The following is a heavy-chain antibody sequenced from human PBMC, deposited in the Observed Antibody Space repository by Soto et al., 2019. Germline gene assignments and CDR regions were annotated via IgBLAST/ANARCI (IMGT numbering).Heavy chain of an antibody. J-gene: IGHJ4*02. CDR1: GYTFTSYY. V-gene: IGHV1-46*01. D-gene: IGHD3-22*01. CDR2: INPSGGST. Sequence: QVQLVQSGAEEKKPGASVKGSCKASGYTFTSYYMHWVRQAPGHGLEWMGIINPSGGSTTYAQKFQVRLTMTRDTSTSTVYMELSSLRSEDTAVYYCARVYDDSADFDYWGQGTLVTVSS. CDR3: ARVYDDSADFDY.